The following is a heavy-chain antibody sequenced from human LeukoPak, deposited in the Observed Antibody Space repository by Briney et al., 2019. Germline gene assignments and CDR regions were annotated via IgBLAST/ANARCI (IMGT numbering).Heavy chain of an antibody. Sequence: SETLSLTCVVSGGSVSGYYWGWIRQPPGRGLEWIGYVYYSGSTNYNPSFKSRITISVDTSRNQFSLQLSSVTAADTAVYYCARIHRYCSGGACYVLDNSGQGTLVAVSS. CDR2: VYYSGST. CDR3: ARIHRYCSGGACYVLDN. J-gene: IGHJ4*02. CDR1: GGSVSGYY. D-gene: IGHD2-15*01. V-gene: IGHV4-59*02.